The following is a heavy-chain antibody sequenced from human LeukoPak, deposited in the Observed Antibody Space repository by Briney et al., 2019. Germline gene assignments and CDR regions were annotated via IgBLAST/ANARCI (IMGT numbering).Heavy chain of an antibody. CDR2: IIPFFGTA. V-gene: IGHV1-69*06. CDR1: GGTFTNYA. J-gene: IGHJ5*02. CDR3: ARAYVGATSVYWFDP. D-gene: IGHD1-26*01. Sequence: SVKVSCKASGGTFTNYAFSWVRQAPGQGLEWMGGIIPFFGTANYAQKFQGRVTITADKSTSTAYMELSSLRSEDTAVYYCARAYVGATSVYWFDPWGQGTLVTVSS.